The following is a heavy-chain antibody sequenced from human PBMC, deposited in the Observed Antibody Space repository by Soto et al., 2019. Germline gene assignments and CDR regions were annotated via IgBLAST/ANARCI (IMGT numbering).Heavy chain of an antibody. D-gene: IGHD6-19*01. V-gene: IGHV4-4*02. Sequence: PSETLSLTCAVSGGSISSSNWWSWVRQPPGKGLEWIGEIYHSGSTNYNPSLKSRVTISVDKSKNQFSLKLSSVTAADTAVYYCARDGYSSGGGFDYWGQGTLVTSPQ. CDR2: IYHSGST. CDR3: ARDGYSSGGGFDY. CDR1: GGSISSSNW. J-gene: IGHJ4*02.